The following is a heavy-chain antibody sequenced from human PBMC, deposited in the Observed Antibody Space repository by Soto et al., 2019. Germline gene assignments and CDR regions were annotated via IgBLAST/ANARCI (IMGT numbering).Heavy chain of an antibody. CDR1: GFTFSSYA. V-gene: IGHV3-23*01. J-gene: IGHJ5*02. CDR3: AKDPQSQWLVNWFDP. Sequence: GGSLRLSCAASGFTFSSYAMSWVRQAPGKGLEWVSAISGSGGSTYYADSVKGRFTISRDNSKNTLYLQMNSLRAEDTAVYYCAKDPQSQWLVNWFDPWGQGTLVTVSS. D-gene: IGHD6-19*01. CDR2: ISGSGGST.